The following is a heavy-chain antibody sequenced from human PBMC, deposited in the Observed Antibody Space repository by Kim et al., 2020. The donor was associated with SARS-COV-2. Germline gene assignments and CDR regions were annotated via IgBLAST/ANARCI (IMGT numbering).Heavy chain of an antibody. V-gene: IGHV4-31*03. CDR2: IYYSGST. CDR3: ARGQGLITMIVVVGGAFDY. J-gene: IGHJ4*02. D-gene: IGHD3-22*01. CDR1: GGYISSGGYY. Sequence: SETLSLTCTVSGGYISSGGYYWSWIRQHPGKGLEWIGYIYYSGSTYYNPSLKNRVTISVDTSKNQFSLKLSSVTAADTTVYYCARGQGLITMIVVVGGAFDYLGQGTLVTVSS.